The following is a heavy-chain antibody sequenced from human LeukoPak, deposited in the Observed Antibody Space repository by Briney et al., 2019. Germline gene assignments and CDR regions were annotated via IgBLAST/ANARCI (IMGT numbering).Heavy chain of an antibody. CDR3: ARDRTGYIGYEGDPCDI. D-gene: IGHD5-12*01. CDR1: GGSFSSHY. Sequence: SETLSLTCIVSGGSFSSHYWSWIRQSAGKGPEWIGRIHTSGSTNYNPSLRSRVTMSVDTSKNQFSLKLTSVTAADTAVYYCARDRTGYIGYEGDPCDIWRQATKVTVSS. CDR2: IHTSGST. V-gene: IGHV4-4*07. J-gene: IGHJ3*02.